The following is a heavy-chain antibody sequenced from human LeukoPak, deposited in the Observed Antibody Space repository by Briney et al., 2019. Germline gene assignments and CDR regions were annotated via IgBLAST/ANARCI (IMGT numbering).Heavy chain of an antibody. CDR3: ARDREWFGELSGFQH. D-gene: IGHD3-10*01. CDR1: GFTFSDYY. Sequence: RGSLRLSCAASGFTFSDYYMSWIRQAPGKGLEWVSYISSSSSYTNYADSVRGRFTISRDNAKNSLYLQMNSLRAEDTAVYYCARDREWFGELSGFQHWGQGTLVTVSS. CDR2: ISSSSSYT. J-gene: IGHJ1*01. V-gene: IGHV3-11*06.